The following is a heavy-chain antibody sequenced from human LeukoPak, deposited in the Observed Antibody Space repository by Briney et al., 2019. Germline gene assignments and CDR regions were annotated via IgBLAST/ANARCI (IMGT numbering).Heavy chain of an antibody. J-gene: IGHJ3*02. V-gene: IGHV3-48*01. CDR2: ISSSSSTI. CDR3: ARWKTGRDAFDI. D-gene: IGHD1-1*01. CDR1: GFTFSSYR. Sequence: GGSLRLSCAASGFTFSSYRMNWVRQAPGKGLEGVSYISSSSSTIYYADSVKGRFTISRDNAKNSLYLQMNSLRAEDTAVYYCARWKTGRDAFDIWGQGTMVTVSS.